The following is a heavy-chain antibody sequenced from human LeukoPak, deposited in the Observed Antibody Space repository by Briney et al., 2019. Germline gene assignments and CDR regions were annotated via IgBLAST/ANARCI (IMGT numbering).Heavy chain of an antibody. CDR1: GYTFTCYY. Sequence: ASVKVSCKASGYTFTCYYMHWVRQAPGQGLEWMGWINPNSGGTNYAQKFQGRVTMTRDTSISTAYMELSRLRSDDTAVYYCARDAKYYYDSSGMYWGQGTLVTVSS. D-gene: IGHD3-22*01. CDR3: ARDAKYYYDSSGMY. J-gene: IGHJ4*02. V-gene: IGHV1-2*02. CDR2: INPNSGGT.